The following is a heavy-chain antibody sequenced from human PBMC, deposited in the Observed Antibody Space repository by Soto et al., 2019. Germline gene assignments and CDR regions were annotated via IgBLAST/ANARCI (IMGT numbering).Heavy chain of an antibody. V-gene: IGHV2-70*01. D-gene: IGHD3-10*01. J-gene: IGHJ5*02. Sequence: SGPTLVNPTQTLTLTCTFSGFSLSTSGMCVSWIRQPPGKALEWLALIDLDDDKYYSTSLKTRLTISKDASKNQVVLTMTNMDPVDTATYYCARILDYYGSGSHRPFDPWGQGTLVTVSS. CDR3: ARILDYYGSGSHRPFDP. CDR1: GFSLSTSGMC. CDR2: IDLDDDK.